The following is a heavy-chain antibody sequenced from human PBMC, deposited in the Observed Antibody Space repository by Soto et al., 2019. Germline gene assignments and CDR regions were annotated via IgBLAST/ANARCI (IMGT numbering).Heavy chain of an antibody. CDR1: EDSCTRYS. Sequence: PFVPLTISSKGSEDSCTRYSINCVRQMPGKGLEWMGRIDPSDSDTNYSPSFQGHVTFSADKSVNTACLQWSSLKASDTAMYFCARLDGGEFDWYFDLWGRGTLVTVSS. D-gene: IGHD2-21*01. V-gene: IGHV5-10-1*01. J-gene: IGHJ2*01. CDR2: IDPSDSDT. CDR3: ARLDGGEFDWYFDL.